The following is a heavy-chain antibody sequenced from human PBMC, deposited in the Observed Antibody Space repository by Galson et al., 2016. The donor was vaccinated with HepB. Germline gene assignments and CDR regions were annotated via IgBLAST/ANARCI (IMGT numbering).Heavy chain of an antibody. CDR1: GFTFSRNA. J-gene: IGHJ3*02. CDR2: VSGNGGST. V-gene: IGHV3-23*01. Sequence: SLRLSCAASGFTFSRNAKSWVRQAPGKGLEWVSSVSGNGGSTYYADSVKGRFTISRDNSKNTLYLQMNSLRAEDTAVYYCAKTPDMIAFGGVVVDVFDIWGQGTMVTASS. D-gene: IGHD3-16*02. CDR3: AKTPDMIAFGGVVVDVFDI.